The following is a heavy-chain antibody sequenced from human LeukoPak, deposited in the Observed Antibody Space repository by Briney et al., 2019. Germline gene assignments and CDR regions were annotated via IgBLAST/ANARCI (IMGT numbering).Heavy chain of an antibody. Sequence: SETLSLTCTVSGDSISSYYWSWIRQPPGKGLEWIGYIYYSGSTNYNPSLKSRVTISVDTSKNQFSLKLSSVTAADTAVYYCARISKRYYYGMDVWGQGTTVTVSS. CDR3: ARISKRYYYGMDV. J-gene: IGHJ6*02. CDR2: IYYSGST. CDR1: GDSISSYY. D-gene: IGHD6-13*01. V-gene: IGHV4-59*01.